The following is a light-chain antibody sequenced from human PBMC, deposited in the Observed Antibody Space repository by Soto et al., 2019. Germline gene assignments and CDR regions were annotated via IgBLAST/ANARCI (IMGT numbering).Light chain of an antibody. CDR3: CSYAGTRDV. J-gene: IGLJ2*01. Sequence: QSALTQPASVSGSPGQSITISCTGTNRDIGNYNLVSWYQQHPGKAPKLIIYDVRKRPSGVSNRFSGSKSDNTASLTISGLQAADEADYYCCSYAGTRDVFGGGTQLTVL. CDR1: NRDIGNYNL. CDR2: DVR. V-gene: IGLV2-23*02.